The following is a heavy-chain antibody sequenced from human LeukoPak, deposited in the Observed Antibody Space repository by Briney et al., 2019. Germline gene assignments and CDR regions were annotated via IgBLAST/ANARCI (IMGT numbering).Heavy chain of an antibody. D-gene: IGHD3-22*01. CDR3: ARVGYYESSGYYEC. Sequence: GASVTVSCKASGYTLTDYYMHWVRQAPGQGLEWMGRINPNSGGTNYAQKFQGRVTMTRDTSISTVYMELSRLRSDDTAVYYCARVGYYESSGYYECWGQGTLVTVSS. CDR2: INPNSGGT. CDR1: GYTLTDYY. V-gene: IGHV1-2*06. J-gene: IGHJ4*02.